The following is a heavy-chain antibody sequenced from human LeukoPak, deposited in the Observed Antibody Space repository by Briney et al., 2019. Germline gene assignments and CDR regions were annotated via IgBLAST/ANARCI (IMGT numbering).Heavy chain of an antibody. CDR1: GGSINSYY. Sequence: PSETLSLTCTVSGGSINSYYWSWIRQPPGKGLEWIGYIYYSGSTYYNPSLKSRVTISVDTSKNQFSLKLSSVTAADTAVYYCARSDTAMVIDYWGQGTLVTVSS. CDR3: ARSDTAMVIDY. J-gene: IGHJ4*02. V-gene: IGHV4-59*06. D-gene: IGHD5-18*01. CDR2: IYYSGST.